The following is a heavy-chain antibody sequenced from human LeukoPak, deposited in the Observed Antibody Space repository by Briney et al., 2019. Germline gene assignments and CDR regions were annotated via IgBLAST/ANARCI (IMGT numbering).Heavy chain of an antibody. CDR3: ARGGRGWELLTEFGY. D-gene: IGHD1-26*01. Sequence: GGSLRLSCAASGFTFSSYAMHWVRQAPGKGLEWVAVISYDGSNEYYADSVRGRFTISRDNSKNTLFLQMNSLRAEDTALYYCARGGRGWELLTEFGYWGQGTLVTVSS. CDR1: GFTFSSYA. V-gene: IGHV3-30*04. CDR2: ISYDGSNE. J-gene: IGHJ4*02.